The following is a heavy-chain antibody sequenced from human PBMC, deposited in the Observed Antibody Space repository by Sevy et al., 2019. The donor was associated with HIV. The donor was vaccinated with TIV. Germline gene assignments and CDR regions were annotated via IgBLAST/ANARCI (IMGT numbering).Heavy chain of an antibody. CDR1: GYTFTTYD. J-gene: IGHJ4*02. V-gene: IGHV1-8*01. D-gene: IGHD3-22*01. Sequence: ASVKVSCKSSGYTFTTYDINWVRQATGQGLEWMGWMNPNSGNTGYAQKFQGRVTMTSNTSISTAYMERSSLRSEDTAVYYCARIDSSGYMGNFDYWGQGTLVTVSS. CDR3: ARIDSSGYMGNFDY. CDR2: MNPNSGNT.